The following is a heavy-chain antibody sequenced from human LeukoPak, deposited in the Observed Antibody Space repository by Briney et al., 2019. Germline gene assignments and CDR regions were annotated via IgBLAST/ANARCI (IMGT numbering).Heavy chain of an antibody. CDR3: AIPYGDYYYYMDV. Sequence: ASVKVSCKASGYTFTSYYMHWVRQAPGQGLEWMGWINPNSGGTNYAQKFQGGVTMTRDTSISTAYMELSRLRSDDTAVYYCAIPYGDYYYYMDVWGKGTTVTVSS. J-gene: IGHJ6*03. CDR2: INPNSGGT. D-gene: IGHD4-17*01. CDR1: GYTFTSYY. V-gene: IGHV1-2*02.